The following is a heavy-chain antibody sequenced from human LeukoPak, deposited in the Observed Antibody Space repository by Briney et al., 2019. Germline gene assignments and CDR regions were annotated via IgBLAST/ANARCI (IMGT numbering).Heavy chain of an antibody. CDR3: ARGLSGYASSLGY. CDR2: INSDGSST. V-gene: IGHV3-74*01. J-gene: IGHJ4*02. CDR1: GFTFSSYW. D-gene: IGHD6-6*01. Sequence: GGSLRLSCAASGFTFSSYWMHWVRQAPGKGLVWVSRINSDGSSTSYADSVRGRFSISRDNAKNTLYPQMNSLRAEDTAVYYCARGLSGYASSLGYWGQGTLVTVSA.